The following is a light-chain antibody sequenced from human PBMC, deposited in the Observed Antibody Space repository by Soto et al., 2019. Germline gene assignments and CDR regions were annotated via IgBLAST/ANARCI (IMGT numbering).Light chain of an antibody. V-gene: IGLV2-14*01. J-gene: IGLJ3*02. CDR2: EVS. Sequence: QSALTQPASVSGSPGQSITISCTGTSSDVGGHNYVSWYQQHPGKAPKLMIYEVSNRPSGVSNRFSGSKSGNTASLTISGLQAEDEADYYCSSYTGSSAWVFGGGTKVTVL. CDR3: SSYTGSSAWV. CDR1: SSDVGGHNY.